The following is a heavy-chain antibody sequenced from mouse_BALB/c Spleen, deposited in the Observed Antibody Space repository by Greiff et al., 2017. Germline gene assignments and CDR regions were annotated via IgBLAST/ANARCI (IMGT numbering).Heavy chain of an antibody. CDR3: ARRGYDFDY. CDR2: IGRDSGGT. V-gene: IGHV1-15*01. J-gene: IGHJ2*01. CDR1: GFTFTGYE. Sequence: VQLVESGAGLVRPGASLTLSCTASGFTFTGYEMSWVQQTPVNGLEWIGAIGRDSGGTSYNQKFKGRATLTTDKANSTVYMEIRSLTSEDSAVYYCARRGYDFDYWGQGTTLTVSS. D-gene: IGHD3-1*01.